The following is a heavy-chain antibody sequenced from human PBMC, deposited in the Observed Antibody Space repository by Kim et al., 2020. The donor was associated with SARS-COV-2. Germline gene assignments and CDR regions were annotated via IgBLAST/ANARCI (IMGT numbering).Heavy chain of an antibody. CDR3: ARDGEYYYGSGTDY. V-gene: IGHV3-7*03. D-gene: IGHD3-10*01. Sequence: VDSVKGRFTISRDNAKNSLYLQMNSLRAEDTAVYYCARDGEYYYGSGTDYWGQGTLVTVSS. J-gene: IGHJ4*02.